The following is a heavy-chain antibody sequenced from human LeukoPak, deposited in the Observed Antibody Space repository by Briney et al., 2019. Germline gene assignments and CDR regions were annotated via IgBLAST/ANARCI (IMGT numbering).Heavy chain of an antibody. CDR3: ARGPHVNTGDY. Sequence: PSQTLSLTCTVSGDSINSGSYYWTWIRQPAGQGLEWIGRINPIGTTDYNPSLKSRVTISVDTSKNQFSLKLTSVTAADTAVYYCARGPHVNTGDYWGQGTLVTVSS. CDR2: INPIGTT. D-gene: IGHD1-14*01. V-gene: IGHV4-61*02. J-gene: IGHJ4*02. CDR1: GDSINSGSYY.